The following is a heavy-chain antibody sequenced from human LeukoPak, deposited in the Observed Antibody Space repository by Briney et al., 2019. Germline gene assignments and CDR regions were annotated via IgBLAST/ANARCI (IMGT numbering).Heavy chain of an antibody. V-gene: IGHV4-39*01. CDR1: GGSIRSSSYY. Sequence: SXXLSLTCTVSGGSIRSSSYYWGWIRHPPGKGLGWIGSIYYSGSTYYNPSLKSRVTICVNTTKNQFSLKLSSVTAADTAVYYCARHWYSSGLDFDYWGQGTLVTVSS. J-gene: IGHJ4*02. D-gene: IGHD6-25*01. CDR2: IYYSGST. CDR3: ARHWYSSGLDFDY.